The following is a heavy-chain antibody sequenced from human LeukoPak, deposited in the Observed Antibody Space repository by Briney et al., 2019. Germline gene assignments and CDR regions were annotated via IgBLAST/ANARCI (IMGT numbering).Heavy chain of an antibody. Sequence: GGSLRLSCAASGFTFSDYSMNWARQAPGKGLEWISYIGIDSGNTNYADSVKGRFTISGDKAKNSLYLQMNSLRVEDTAVYYCARDYKYGFDNWGQGTLVTVSS. CDR2: IGIDSGNT. CDR3: ARDYKYGFDN. D-gene: IGHD5-24*01. CDR1: GFTFSDYS. J-gene: IGHJ4*02. V-gene: IGHV3-48*01.